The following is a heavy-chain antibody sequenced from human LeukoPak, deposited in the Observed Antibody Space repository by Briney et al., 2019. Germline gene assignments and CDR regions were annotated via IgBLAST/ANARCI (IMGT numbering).Heavy chain of an antibody. CDR1: GFTFSGSA. Sequence: GGSLRLSCAASGFTFSGSAMHWVRQASGKGLEWVGRIRSKANSYATAYAASVKGRFTISRDDSKNTAYLQMNSLKTEDTVEYYCTRLPSSSPFDPWGQGTLVTVSS. V-gene: IGHV3-73*01. CDR3: TRLPSSSPFDP. D-gene: IGHD6-19*01. J-gene: IGHJ5*02. CDR2: IRSKANSYAT.